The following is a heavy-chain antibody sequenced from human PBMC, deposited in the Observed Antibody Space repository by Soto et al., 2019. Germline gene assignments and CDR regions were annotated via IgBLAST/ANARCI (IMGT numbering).Heavy chain of an antibody. CDR2: IIPILGIA. D-gene: IGHD3-9*01. CDR3: AGGEGDILTGYYNNWFDP. V-gene: IGHV1-69*02. CDR1: GGTFSSYT. Sequence: QVQLVQSGAEVKKPGSSVKVSCKASGGTFSSYTISWVRQAPGQGLEWMGRIIPILGIANYAQKFQGRVTITAGKSTRTAYMELSSLRSEDTAVYYCAGGEGDILTGYYNNWFDPWGQGTLVTVSS. J-gene: IGHJ5*02.